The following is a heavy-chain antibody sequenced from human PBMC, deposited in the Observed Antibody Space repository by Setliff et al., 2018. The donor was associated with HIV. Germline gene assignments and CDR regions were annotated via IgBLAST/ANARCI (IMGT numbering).Heavy chain of an antibody. D-gene: IGHD3-3*01. CDR3: ARDFGARPY. Sequence: GGSLRLSCAAFGYGYSTFDMDWVRQTPGKGLEWVADVSPDGYEKRYADFAKGRFTVSRDNAKNSLYLQMNSLRAEDTAVYYCARDFGARPYWGQGTLVTVSS. V-gene: IGHV3-48*03. J-gene: IGHJ4*02. CDR1: GYGYSTFD. CDR2: VSPDGYEK.